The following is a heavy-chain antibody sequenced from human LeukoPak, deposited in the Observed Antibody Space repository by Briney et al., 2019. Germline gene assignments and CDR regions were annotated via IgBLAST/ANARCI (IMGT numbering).Heavy chain of an antibody. CDR2: ISSRGSTI. CDR1: GFTFSDYY. V-gene: IGHV3-11*01. CDR3: ARADTAMAAFHN. Sequence: GESLRLSCAPAGFTFSDYYISRIRQAPGEGLGWVSYISSRGSTIYYADSVKGRFTISRYNSKNTPYGKTDSERAKEPSVYDVARADTAMAAFHNWGQGTLVTVSS. J-gene: IGHJ1*01. D-gene: IGHD5-18*01.